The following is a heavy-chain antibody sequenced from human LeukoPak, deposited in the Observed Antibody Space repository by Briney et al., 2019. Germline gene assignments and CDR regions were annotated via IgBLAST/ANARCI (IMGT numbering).Heavy chain of an antibody. CDR3: ARSGDYYYYMDV. D-gene: IGHD1-26*01. J-gene: IGHJ6*03. Sequence: PSETLSLTCAVYGGSFSGYYWGWIRQPPGKGLEWIGEINHSRSTNYNPSLKSRVTISVDTSKNQFSLKLSSVTAADTAVYYCARSGDYYYYMDVWGKGTTVTVSS. V-gene: IGHV4-34*01. CDR1: GGSFSGYY. CDR2: INHSRST.